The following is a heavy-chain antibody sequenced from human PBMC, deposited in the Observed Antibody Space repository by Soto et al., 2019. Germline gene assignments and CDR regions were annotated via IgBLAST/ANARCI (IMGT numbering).Heavy chain of an antibody. D-gene: IGHD3-10*01. V-gene: IGHV4-39*01. J-gene: IGHJ6*03. CDR1: VGSISSSSYY. Sequence: SETLSLTCTVSVGSISSSSYYWGWIRQPPGKGLEWIGSIYYSGSTYYNPSLKSRVTISVDTSKNQFSLKLSSVTAADTAVYYCARRLVRGVSERVYYYYYYMDVWGKGTTVTVSS. CDR2: IYYSGST. CDR3: ARRLVRGVSERVYYYYYYMDV.